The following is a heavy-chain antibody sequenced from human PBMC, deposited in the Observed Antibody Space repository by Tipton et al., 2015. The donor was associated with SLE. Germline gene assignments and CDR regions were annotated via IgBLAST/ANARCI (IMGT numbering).Heavy chain of an antibody. Sequence: GLVKPSETLSLTCAVYGGSFSGYYWTWIRQPPGKGLEWIGEINHSGSTNYNPSLKSRVTISVDTSKNQFSLKLDSVTAADTAVYYCARGEGYYGSRSYQGWFDPWGQGTLVTVSS. J-gene: IGHJ5*02. CDR1: GGSFSGYY. CDR3: ARGEGYYGSRSYQGWFDP. CDR2: INHSGST. V-gene: IGHV4-34*01. D-gene: IGHD3-10*01.